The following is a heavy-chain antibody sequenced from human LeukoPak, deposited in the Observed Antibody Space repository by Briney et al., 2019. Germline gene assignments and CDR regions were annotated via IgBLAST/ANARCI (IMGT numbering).Heavy chain of an antibody. V-gene: IGHV3-30-3*02. J-gene: IGHJ4*02. D-gene: IGHD5-18*01. CDR1: GFSFSSYA. CDR2: IPNDGSKT. CDR3: ANERGYNYGYSFDY. Sequence: TGRSLRLSCAASGFSFSSYAMHWVRQAPGKGLEWVAAIPNDGSKTYYADSVKGRFTISRDNSKNTLYLQMSSLRAEDTAVYYCANERGYNYGYSFDYWGQGTLVTVSS.